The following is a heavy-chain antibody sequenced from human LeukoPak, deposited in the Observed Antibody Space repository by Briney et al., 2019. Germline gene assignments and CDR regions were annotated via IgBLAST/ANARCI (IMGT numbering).Heavy chain of an antibody. CDR2: INWNGGST. CDR1: GFTFDDYG. J-gene: IGHJ4*02. CDR3: ARQVQLERLGFGKEGSAFDY. V-gene: IGHV3-20*04. Sequence: GGSLRLSCAASGFTFDDYGMSWVRQAPGKGLEWVSGINWNGGSTGYADSVKGRFTISRDNAKNSLYLQMNSLRAEDTALYYCARQVQLERLGFGKEGSAFDYWGQGTLVTVSS. D-gene: IGHD1-1*01.